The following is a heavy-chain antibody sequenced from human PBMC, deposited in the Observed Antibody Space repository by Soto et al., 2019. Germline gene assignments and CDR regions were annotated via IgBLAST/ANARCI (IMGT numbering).Heavy chain of an antibody. CDR2: IIPIFGTA. Sequence: QVQLVQSGAEVKKPGSSVKVSCKASGGTFSSYAISWVRQAPGQGLEWMGGIIPIFGTASYAQKFQGRVTITADESTSTAYMELSSLRSEDTAVYYCARGARYYGGPPFDYWGQGTLVTVSS. D-gene: IGHD4-17*01. J-gene: IGHJ4*02. V-gene: IGHV1-69*01. CDR3: ARGARYYGGPPFDY. CDR1: GGTFSSYA.